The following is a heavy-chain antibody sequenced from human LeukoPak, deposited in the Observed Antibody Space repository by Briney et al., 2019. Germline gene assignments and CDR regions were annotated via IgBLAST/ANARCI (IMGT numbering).Heavy chain of an antibody. V-gene: IGHV3-21*01. CDR1: GFTFSAYS. D-gene: IGHD6-25*01. CDR2: ISSTSTYI. J-gene: IGHJ6*02. CDR3: ARVVSAMDV. Sequence: GGSLRLSCAASGFTFSAYSMNWVRQAPGKGLEWVSSISSTSTYIYYADSMKGRFTISRDNAKNSLYLQMNSLRAEDTAVDYCARVVSAMDVWGQGTTVTVSS.